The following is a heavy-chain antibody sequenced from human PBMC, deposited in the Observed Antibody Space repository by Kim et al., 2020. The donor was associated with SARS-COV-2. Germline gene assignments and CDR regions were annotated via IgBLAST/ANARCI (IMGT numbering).Heavy chain of an antibody. Sequence: SVKVSCKASGGTFSSYAISWVRQAPGQGLEWMGGIIPIFGTANYAQKFQGRVTITADESTSTAYMELSSLRSEDTAVYYCARVGSLAAAGIKWFDPWGQGTLVTVSS. D-gene: IGHD6-13*01. CDR2: IIPIFGTA. V-gene: IGHV1-69*13. J-gene: IGHJ5*02. CDR1: GGTFSSYA. CDR3: ARVGSLAAAGIKWFDP.